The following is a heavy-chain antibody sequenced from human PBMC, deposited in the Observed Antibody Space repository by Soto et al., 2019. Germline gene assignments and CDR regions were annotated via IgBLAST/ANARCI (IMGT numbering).Heavy chain of an antibody. CDR3: ARDLYGSENWFDP. J-gene: IGHJ5*02. D-gene: IGHD3-10*01. CDR2: XIXXFXTX. Sequence: GASVKVSCKASGGTFSSYAISWVRQAPGQGLEXVGXXIXXFXTXXXAXXLQGRVTITADESTSTAYMELSSLRSEETAVYYCARDLYGSENWFDPWGQGTLVTVSS. V-gene: IGHV1-69*13. CDR1: GGTFSSYA.